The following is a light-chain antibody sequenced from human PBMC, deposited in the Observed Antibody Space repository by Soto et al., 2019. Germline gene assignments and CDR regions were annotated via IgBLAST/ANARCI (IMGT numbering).Light chain of an antibody. Sequence: DIQMTQSPSSLSPSVGDRVTITCRASRSISDWLAWHQQKPGKAPELLIFDASNLKSGVSSRFSGSGSGTELTLTISRLQPDDVATYYCLQYSSHSWTFGQGTKV. V-gene: IGKV1-5*01. J-gene: IGKJ1*01. CDR1: RSISDW. CDR2: DAS. CDR3: LQYSSHSWT.